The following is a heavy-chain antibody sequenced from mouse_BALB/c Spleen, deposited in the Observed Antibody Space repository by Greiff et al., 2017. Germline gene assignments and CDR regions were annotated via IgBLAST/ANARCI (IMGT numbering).Heavy chain of an antibody. D-gene: IGHD2-3*01. CDR1: GFNIKDTY. CDR2: IDPANGNT. J-gene: IGHJ4*01. CDR3: ARSGYDGYYFYAMDY. V-gene: IGHV14-3*02. Sequence: VQLKESGAELVKPGASVKLSCTASGFNIKDTYMHWVKQRPEQGLEWIGRIDPANGNTKYDPKFQGKATITADTSSNTAYLQLSSLTSEDTAVYYCARSGYDGYYFYAMDYWGQGTSVTVSS.